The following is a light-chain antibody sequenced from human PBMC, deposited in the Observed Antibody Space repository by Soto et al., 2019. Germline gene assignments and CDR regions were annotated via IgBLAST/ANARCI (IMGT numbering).Light chain of an antibody. J-gene: IGLJ3*02. Sequence: QSVLTQPPSVPGAPGQRVTISCTGSSSNIGAGYDVHWYQQLPGTAPKLLIYGNSNRPSGVPDRFSGSKSGTSASLAITGLQAEDEADYYCQSYDSSLSGWVFGGRTKLTVL. CDR3: QSYDSSLSGWV. V-gene: IGLV1-40*01. CDR2: GNS. CDR1: SSNIGAGYD.